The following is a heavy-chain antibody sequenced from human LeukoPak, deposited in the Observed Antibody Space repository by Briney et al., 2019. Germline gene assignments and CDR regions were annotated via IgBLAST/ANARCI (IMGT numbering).Heavy chain of an antibody. V-gene: IGHV3-53*01. CDR2: IYSGGST. CDR1: GFTVSSNY. Sequence: PGGSLRLSCAASGFTVSSNYMSWVRRAPGKGLEWVSVIYSGGSTYYADSVKGRFTISRDNAKNTLYLQMNSLRAEDTAVYYCARLLGSYYFPGWFDPWGQGTLVTVSS. D-gene: IGHD1-26*01. J-gene: IGHJ5*02. CDR3: ARLLGSYYFPGWFDP.